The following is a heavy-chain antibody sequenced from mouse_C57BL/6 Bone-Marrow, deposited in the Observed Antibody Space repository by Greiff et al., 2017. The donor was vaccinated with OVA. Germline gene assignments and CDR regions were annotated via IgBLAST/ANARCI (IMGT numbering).Heavy chain of an antibody. CDR1: GFTFSDYG. D-gene: IGHD2-1*01. Sequence: EVQGVESGGGLVQPGGSLKLSCAASGFTFSDYGMAWVRQAPRKGPEWVAFISNLAYSIYYADTVTGRFTISRENAKNTLYLEMSSLRSEDTAMYYCARQNNGNYDYAMDYWGQGTSVTVSS. V-gene: IGHV5-15*01. CDR3: ARQNNGNYDYAMDY. CDR2: ISNLAYSI. J-gene: IGHJ4*01.